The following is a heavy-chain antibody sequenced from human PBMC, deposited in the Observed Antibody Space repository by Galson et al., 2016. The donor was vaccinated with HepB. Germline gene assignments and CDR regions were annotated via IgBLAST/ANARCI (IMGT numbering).Heavy chain of an antibody. CDR2: INCYNGNR. D-gene: IGHD5-18*01. J-gene: IGHJ4*02. V-gene: IGHV1-18*01. CDR3: ARGHTPTSPYSYGWDSFDY. CDR1: GYTFSSYG. Sequence: SVKVSCKASGYTFSSYGITWVRQAPGQGLEWMGWINCYNGNRNFAQNLPGRITMTTDTSTKTAYMELRSLRSDDTAVYYCARGHTPTSPYSYGWDSFDYWGQGTLVTVSS.